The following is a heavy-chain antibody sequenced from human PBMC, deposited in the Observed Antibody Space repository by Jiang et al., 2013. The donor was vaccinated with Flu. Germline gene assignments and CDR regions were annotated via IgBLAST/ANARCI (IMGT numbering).Heavy chain of an antibody. J-gene: IGHJ4*02. CDR3: VRHAFGYSGWHYFDS. V-gene: IGHV5-10-1*01. D-gene: IGHD6-19*01. CDR2: IGPSDSVT. Sequence: EWMGRIGPSDSVTKYSPSFEGHVTISADKSISTAYLQWSSLTASDTAIYYCVRHAFGYSGWHYFDSWGQGTLVTVSS.